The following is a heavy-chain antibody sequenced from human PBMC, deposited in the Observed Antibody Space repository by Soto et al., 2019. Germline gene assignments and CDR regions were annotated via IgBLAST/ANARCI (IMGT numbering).Heavy chain of an antibody. D-gene: IGHD6-19*01. V-gene: IGHV3-53*01. CDR3: ARDLEAVAGYPPRRYYGMDV. J-gene: IGHJ6*02. CDR1: GFTVSSNY. Sequence: GGSLRLSCAASGFTVSSNYMSWVRQAPGKGLEWVSVIYSGGSTYYADSVKGRFTISRDNSKNTLYLQMNSLRAEDTAVYYCARDLEAVAGYPPRRYYGMDVWGQGTTVTVSS. CDR2: IYSGGST.